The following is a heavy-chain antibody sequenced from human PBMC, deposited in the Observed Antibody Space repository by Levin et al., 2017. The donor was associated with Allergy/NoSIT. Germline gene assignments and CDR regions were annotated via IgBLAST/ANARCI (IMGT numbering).Heavy chain of an antibody. CDR2: IYYSGST. D-gene: IGHD1-1*01. J-gene: IGHJ4*02. Sequence: SQTLSLTCTVSGGSISSYYWSWIRQPPGKGLEWIGYIYYSGSTNYNPSLKSRVTISIDTSKNQFSLKLNSVTAADTAAYFCARLRPPAYLDYWGQGSLVTVSS. CDR3: ARLRPPAYLDY. CDR1: GGSISSYY. V-gene: IGHV4-59*08.